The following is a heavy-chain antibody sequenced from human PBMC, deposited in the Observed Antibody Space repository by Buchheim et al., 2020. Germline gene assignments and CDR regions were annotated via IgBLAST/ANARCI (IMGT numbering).Heavy chain of an antibody. V-gene: IGHV1-2*02. CDR3: AREADIVVVVAATPEPNFDY. J-gene: IGHJ4*02. CDR2: INPNSGGT. Sequence: QVQLVQSGAEVKKPGASVKVSCKASGYTFTGYYMHWVRQAPGQGLEWMGWINPNSGGTNYAQKFQGRVTMTRDTAISTAYMELSRLRSDDTAVYYCAREADIVVVVAATPEPNFDYWGQGTL. D-gene: IGHD2-15*01. CDR1: GYTFTGYY.